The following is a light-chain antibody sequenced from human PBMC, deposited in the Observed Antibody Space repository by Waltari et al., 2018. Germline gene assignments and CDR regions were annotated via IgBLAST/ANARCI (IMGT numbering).Light chain of an antibody. Sequence: SSELTQPPSVSVSPGQTASITCSGDILGSKYASWYQHKPGQSPLLVLYQDLNRPSGIPGRFYGSKSGNTATLTLSGTQAMDDADYYCQALGSNRWVFGGGTKLTVL. CDR2: QDL. CDR1: ILGSKY. CDR3: QALGSNRWV. V-gene: IGLV3-1*01. J-gene: IGLJ3*02.